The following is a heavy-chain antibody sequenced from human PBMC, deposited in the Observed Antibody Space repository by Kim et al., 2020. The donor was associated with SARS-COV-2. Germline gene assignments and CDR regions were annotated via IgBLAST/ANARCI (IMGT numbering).Heavy chain of an antibody. CDR3: ARGAGLLWFGEYYGMDV. CDR1: GGPFSSFGTN. D-gene: IGHD3-10*01. CDR2: SNIGGGT. Sequence: SETLSLTCTVSGGPFSSFGTNWAGSAQPQGRGWGGFGRSNIGGGTTTNPPPKSQAPISVDTSKTQSSLKLSSVTAADTAVYYCARGAGLLWFGEYYGMDVWGQGTTVTVSS. V-gene: IGHV4-39*07. J-gene: IGHJ6*02.